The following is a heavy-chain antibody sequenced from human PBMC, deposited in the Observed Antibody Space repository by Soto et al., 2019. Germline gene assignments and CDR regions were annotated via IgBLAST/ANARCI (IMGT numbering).Heavy chain of an antibody. D-gene: IGHD1-26*01. CDR1: GFTYDDYD. V-gene: IGHV3-9*01. CDR3: AKGRGGSYGGDSFDY. CDR2: ISWNSGRT. J-gene: IGHJ4*02. Sequence: EVQLVESGGGLVQPGRSLRLSCAASGFTYDDYDMHWVRQAPGKGLEWVSAISWNSGRTAYADSVKGRVTISRDNAKNSLYLQRNSLRAEDTALYHCAKGRGGSYGGDSFDYWGQGTLVTVSS.